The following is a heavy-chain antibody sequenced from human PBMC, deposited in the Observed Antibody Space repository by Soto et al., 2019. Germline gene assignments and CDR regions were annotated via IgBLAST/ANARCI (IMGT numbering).Heavy chain of an antibody. D-gene: IGHD2-15*01. CDR3: AKPAPTCSGGSCYFDY. J-gene: IGHJ4*02. CDR2: ISYDGSNK. V-gene: IGHV3-30*18. CDR1: GFTFSSYG. Sequence: GGSLRLSCAASGFTFSSYGMHWVRQAPGKGLEWVAVISYDGSNKYYADSVKGRFTISRDNSKNTLYLQMNSLRAEDTAVYYCAKPAPTCSGGSCYFDYWGQGTLVTVSS.